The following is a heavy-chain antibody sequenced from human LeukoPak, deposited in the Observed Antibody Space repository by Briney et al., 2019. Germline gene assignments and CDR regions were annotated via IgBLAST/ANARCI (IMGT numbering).Heavy chain of an antibody. V-gene: IGHV4-30-4*08. J-gene: IGHJ4*02. CDR1: DGSISSGDYY. CDR3: GRDLGAGGKGVDY. D-gene: IGHD6-13*01. Sequence: SQTLSLTCTVSDGSISSGDYYWSWIRQPPGKGLEWIGYIYNSGSTYYNPSLKSRVTISVDTSKNQFSLKLSSVTAADTAAHCGGRDLGAGGKGVDYGGQGTLVTVSS. CDR2: IYNSGST.